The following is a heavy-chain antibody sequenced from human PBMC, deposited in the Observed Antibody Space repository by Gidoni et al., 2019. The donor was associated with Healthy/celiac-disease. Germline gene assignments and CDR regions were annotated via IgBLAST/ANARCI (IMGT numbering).Heavy chain of an antibody. Sequence: QVQLVQSGAEVKKPGSSVKVSCKASGGTFSSYAISWVRQAPGQGLEWMGRIIPILGIANDAQKFQGRVTITADKSTSTAYMELSSLRSEDTAVYYCARDSIYDSSGYYPDNWFDPWGQGTLVTVSS. CDR1: GGTFSSYA. CDR3: ARDSIYDSSGYYPDNWFDP. D-gene: IGHD3-22*01. J-gene: IGHJ5*02. CDR2: IIPILGIA. V-gene: IGHV1-69*04.